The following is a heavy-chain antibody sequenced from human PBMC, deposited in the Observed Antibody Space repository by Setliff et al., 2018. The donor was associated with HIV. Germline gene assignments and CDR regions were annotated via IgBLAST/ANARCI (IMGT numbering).Heavy chain of an antibody. CDR3: AKANLYSSGIYQFDY. CDR1: GFTFDDYA. V-gene: IGHV3-9*01. Sequence: GGSLRLSCAASGFTFDDYAMHWVRQAPGQGLEWVSGISWNSGSIGYADSVKGRFTISRDNAKNSLYLQMNSLRAEDTAVYYCAKANLYSSGIYQFDYWGQGTMVTVSS. CDR2: ISWNSGSI. J-gene: IGHJ4*02. D-gene: IGHD3-10*01.